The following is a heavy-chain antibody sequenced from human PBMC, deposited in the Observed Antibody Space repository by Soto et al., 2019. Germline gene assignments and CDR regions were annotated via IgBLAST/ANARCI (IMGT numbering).Heavy chain of an antibody. D-gene: IGHD1-26*01. CDR2: INPNSGGT. CDR3: ATQRSEWELSFDY. Sequence: QVQLVQSGAEVKKPGASVKVSCKASGYTFTGYYMHWVRQAPGQGLEWMGWINPNSGGTNYAQKCQGWVTMTRDTSISTGYMELSRLRSDDTAVYYCATQRSEWELSFDYWGQGTLVTVSS. V-gene: IGHV1-2*04. J-gene: IGHJ4*02. CDR1: GYTFTGYY.